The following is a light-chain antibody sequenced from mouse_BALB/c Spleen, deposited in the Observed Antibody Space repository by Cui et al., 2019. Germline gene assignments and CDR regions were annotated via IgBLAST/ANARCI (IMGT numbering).Light chain of an antibody. CDR1: ENIYYS. CDR2: NAN. CDR3: KQAYDVPFT. Sequence: DIQLTQSPASLLPFVGETVAITCRASENIYYSLAWYQQKQGKSPQLLIYNANSLEDGVPSRFSGSGSGTQYSMKINSMQPEDTATYFCKQAYDVPFTFGSGTKLEIK. J-gene: IGKJ4*01. V-gene: IGKV12-38*01.